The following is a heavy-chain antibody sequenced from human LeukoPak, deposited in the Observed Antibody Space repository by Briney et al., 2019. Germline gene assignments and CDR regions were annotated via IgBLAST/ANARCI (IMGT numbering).Heavy chain of an antibody. CDR2: INHSGST. D-gene: IGHD2-15*01. J-gene: IGHJ1*01. CDR3: ARDRPYFQH. CDR1: GGSFSGYY. Sequence: SETLSLTCAVYGGSFSGYYWSWIRQPPGKGLEWIGEINHSGSTNYNPSLKSRVTISVDTSKNQFSLKLSSVTAADTAVYYCARDRPYFQHWGQGTQVTVSS. V-gene: IGHV4-34*01.